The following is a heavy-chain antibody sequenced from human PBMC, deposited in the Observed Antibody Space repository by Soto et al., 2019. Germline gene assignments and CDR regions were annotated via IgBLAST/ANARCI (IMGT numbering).Heavy chain of an antibody. V-gene: IGHV3-11*06. D-gene: IGHD4-17*01. Sequence: QVQLVESGGGLVKPGGSLRLSCAASGFTFSDYYMTWIRQAPGKGLEWVSYISSSSSYTKYADSVRGRFTISRDNAKNSLYLQMNSLRDEDTAVYYCARCTHSTVTTYVHNWFDPWGQGTLVTVSS. CDR3: ARCTHSTVTTYVHNWFDP. J-gene: IGHJ5*02. CDR1: GFTFSDYY. CDR2: ISSSSSYT.